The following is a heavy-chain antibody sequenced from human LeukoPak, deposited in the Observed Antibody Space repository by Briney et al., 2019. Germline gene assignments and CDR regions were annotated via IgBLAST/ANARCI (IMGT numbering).Heavy chain of an antibody. D-gene: IGHD3-9*01. CDR1: GGTFSSYA. CDR2: IIPIFGTA. J-gene: IGHJ4*02. V-gene: IGHV1-69*01. Sequence: SVKVSCKASGGTFSSYAISWVRQAPGQGLEWMGGIIPIFGTANYAQKFQGRVTITADESTSTAYMELGSLRSEDTAVYYRARRRYFDWLYFDYWGQGTLVTVSS. CDR3: ARRRYFDWLYFDY.